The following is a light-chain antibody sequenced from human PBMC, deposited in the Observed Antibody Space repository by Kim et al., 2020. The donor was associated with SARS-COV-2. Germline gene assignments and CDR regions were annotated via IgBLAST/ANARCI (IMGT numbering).Light chain of an antibody. CDR2: DAS. V-gene: IGKV3-11*01. J-gene: IGKJ4*01. Sequence: EIVLTQSPATLSLSPGETATLSCRASQSVSNYLVWYQQKPGQAPRLLIYDASNRATGIPTRFSGSGSGTDFTLTISSLEPEDFAVYYCQQRSNWPPLTFGGGTKVEI. CDR3: QQRSNWPPLT. CDR1: QSVSNY.